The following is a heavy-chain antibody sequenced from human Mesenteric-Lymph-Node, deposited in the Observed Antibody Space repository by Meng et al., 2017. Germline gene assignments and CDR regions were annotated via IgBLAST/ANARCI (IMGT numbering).Heavy chain of an antibody. V-gene: IGHV3-43*01. D-gene: IGHD3-10*01. J-gene: IGHJ4*02. CDR1: GFTFDDYA. CDR2: ISWDGGST. CDR3: ARGTALYGSGSYYTDNFDY. Sequence: GESLKISCAASGFTFDDYAMHWVRQAPGKGLEWVSLISWDGGSTYYADSVKGRFTISRDNSKNSLYLQMNSLRTEDTALYYCARGTALYGSGSYYTDNFDYWGQGTLVTVSS.